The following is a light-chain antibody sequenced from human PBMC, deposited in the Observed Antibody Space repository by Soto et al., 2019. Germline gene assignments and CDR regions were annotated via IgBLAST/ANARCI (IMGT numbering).Light chain of an antibody. Sequence: QAVVTQPPSASGTPGQRVTISCSGSSSNIGSNYVYWYQQFPGTAPKLLIYSNNQRPSGVPDRFSGSKSGTSVSLAISGLRSEDEADYYCAAWDDSLSGYVFGTGTKVTVL. J-gene: IGLJ1*01. CDR1: SSNIGSNY. CDR3: AAWDDSLSGYV. CDR2: SNN. V-gene: IGLV1-47*02.